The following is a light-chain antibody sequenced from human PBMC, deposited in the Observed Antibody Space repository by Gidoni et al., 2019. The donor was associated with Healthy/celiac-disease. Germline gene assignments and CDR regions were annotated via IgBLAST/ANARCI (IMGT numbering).Light chain of an antibody. J-gene: IGKJ2*01. CDR2: AAS. Sequence: DIQISHSPSSLSASVGDRVTITSRASQSISRYFNWYQQKPGKAPKLLIYAASSLQSGVPSRFSGSGSGTDFTLTISSLQPEDFATYYCQQSYSNPRTFGQGTKLEIK. CDR1: QSISRY. V-gene: IGKV1-39*01. CDR3: QQSYSNPRT.